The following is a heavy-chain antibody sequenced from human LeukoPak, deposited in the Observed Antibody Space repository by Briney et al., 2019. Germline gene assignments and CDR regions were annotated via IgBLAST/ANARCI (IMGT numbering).Heavy chain of an antibody. CDR3: AVGDYYDSSGYYPRAEYFQH. Sequence: SETLSLTCTVSGGSISSYYWSWIRQPAGKGLEWIGRIYTSGSTNYNPSLKSRVTMSVDTSKNQFSLKLSSVTAADTAVYYCAVGDYYDSSGYYPRAEYFQHWGQGTLVTVSS. D-gene: IGHD3-22*01. CDR2: IYTSGST. V-gene: IGHV4-4*07. J-gene: IGHJ1*01. CDR1: GGSISSYY.